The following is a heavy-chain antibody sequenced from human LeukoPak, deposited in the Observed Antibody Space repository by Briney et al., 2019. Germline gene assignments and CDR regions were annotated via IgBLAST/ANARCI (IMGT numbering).Heavy chain of an antibody. V-gene: IGHV4-61*02. CDR2: IYTSGST. J-gene: IGHJ5*02. CDR3: ARGPISMVRGVMVPSWFDP. CDR1: GGSISSGSYY. Sequence: PSQTLSLTCTVSGGSISSGSYYWSWIRQPAGKGLEWIGRIYTSGSTNYNPSLKSRVTISVDTSKNQFSLKLSSVTAADTAVYYCARGPISMVRGVMVPSWFDPWGQRTLVTVSS. D-gene: IGHD3-10*01.